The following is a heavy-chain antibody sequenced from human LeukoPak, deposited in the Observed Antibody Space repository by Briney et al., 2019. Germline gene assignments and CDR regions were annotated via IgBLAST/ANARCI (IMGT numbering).Heavy chain of an antibody. CDR1: GYTFTSYY. CDR3: ARDPDWLSGYYYYGMDV. CDR2: INPSGGST. Sequence: GASVKVSCKASGYTFTSYYMHWVRQAPGQGLEWMGIINPSGGSTSYARKFQGRVTMTRDTSTSTVYMELSNLRSEDTAVYYCARDPDWLSGYYYYGMDVWGQGTTVTVSS. D-gene: IGHD3-9*01. J-gene: IGHJ6*02. V-gene: IGHV1-46*01.